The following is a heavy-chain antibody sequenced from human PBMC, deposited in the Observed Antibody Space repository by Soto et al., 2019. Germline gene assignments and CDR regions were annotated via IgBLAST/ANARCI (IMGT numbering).Heavy chain of an antibody. V-gene: IGHV3-21*01. J-gene: IGHJ4*02. CDR2: ISSSSSYI. Sequence: EVQLVESGGGLVQPGGSLRLSCAASGFTSGFTFSTYWMHWVRQAPGKGLVWVSSISSSSSYIYYADSVKGRFTIYRDNAKNSLYLQMNSLRAEDTAVYYCARVRGHYYDSSGYIDYWGQGTLVTVSS. CDR3: ARVRGHYYDSSGYIDY. CDR1: GFTFSTYW. D-gene: IGHD3-22*01.